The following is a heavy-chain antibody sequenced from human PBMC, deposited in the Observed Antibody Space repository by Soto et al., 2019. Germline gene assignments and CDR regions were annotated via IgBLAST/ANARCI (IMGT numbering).Heavy chain of an antibody. Sequence: SETLSLTCAVYGGSFSGYYWSWIRQPPGKGLEWIGEINHSGSTNYNPSLKSRVTISVDTSKNQFSLKLSSVTVADTAVYYCPQQQLVLSRGYYYCGMGVWGQGTTVTVSS. J-gene: IGHJ6*02. CDR3: PQQQLVLSRGYYYCGMGV. V-gene: IGHV4-34*01. CDR1: GGSFSGYY. D-gene: IGHD6-13*01. CDR2: INHSGST.